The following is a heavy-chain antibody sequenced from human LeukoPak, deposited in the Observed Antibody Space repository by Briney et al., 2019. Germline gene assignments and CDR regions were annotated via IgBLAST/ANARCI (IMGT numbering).Heavy chain of an antibody. J-gene: IGHJ5*02. Sequence: GGFLRLSCTASGFTFGDYAMSWFRQAPGKGLEWVGFIRSKAYGGTTEYAASVKGRFTISRDDSKSIAYLQMNSLKTEDTAVYYCTREDFGVVIIGVYWNWFDPWGQGTLVTVSS. CDR1: GFTFGDYA. CDR3: TREDFGVVIIGVYWNWFDP. CDR2: IRSKAYGGTT. V-gene: IGHV3-49*03. D-gene: IGHD3-3*01.